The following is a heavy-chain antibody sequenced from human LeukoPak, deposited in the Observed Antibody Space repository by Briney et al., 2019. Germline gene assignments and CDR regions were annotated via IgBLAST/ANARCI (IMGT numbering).Heavy chain of an antibody. CDR1: GLTVSYNY. Sequence: GGSLRLSCAVSGLTVSYNYMGWVRQPPGKGPELVSVIETGGTTYYADSVKGRFTISRDNAKNSLYLHINSLRAEDTAVFYCARDRGFLTFDSWGQGTLVTVSS. D-gene: IGHD3-22*01. J-gene: IGHJ5*01. CDR2: IETGGTT. CDR3: ARDRGFLTFDS. V-gene: IGHV3-53*01.